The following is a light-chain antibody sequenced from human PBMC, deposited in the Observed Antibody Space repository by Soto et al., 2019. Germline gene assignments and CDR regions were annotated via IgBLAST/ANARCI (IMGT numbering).Light chain of an antibody. J-gene: IGLJ1*01. CDR1: SSDVGSYNL. CDR3: SSYAGSSRSYV. CDR2: EGS. V-gene: IGLV2-23*01. Sequence: QSALTQPASVSGSPGQSITISCTGTSSDVGSYNLVSWYQQHPGKAPKLMIYEGSKRPSGVSNRFSGSKSVNTASLTIAGLQAEDEADYYCSSYAGSSRSYVFGTGTKLTVL.